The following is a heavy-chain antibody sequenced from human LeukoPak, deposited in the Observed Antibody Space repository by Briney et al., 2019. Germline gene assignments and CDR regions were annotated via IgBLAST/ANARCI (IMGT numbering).Heavy chain of an antibody. V-gene: IGHV3-23*01. CDR1: GFTLSNYA. J-gene: IGHJ4*02. CDR2: ISGGGGNT. CDR3: AKAEGFPVLRSFDY. D-gene: IGHD4-23*01. Sequence: PGGFLRLSCAASGFTLSNYAMNWVRQAPGRGLEWVSGISGGGGNTYYADSVKGRFTLSRDNSKNTLYLQMNSLRAEDTAAYYCAKAEGFPVLRSFDYWGQGTPVTVSS.